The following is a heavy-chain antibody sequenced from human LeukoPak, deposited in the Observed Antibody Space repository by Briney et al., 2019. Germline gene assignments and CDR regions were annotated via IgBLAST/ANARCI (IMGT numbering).Heavy chain of an antibody. CDR2: IIPIFGTA. V-gene: IGHV1-69*05. Sequence: GSSVKVSCKASGGTFSSYAISWVRQAPGQGLEWMGGIIPIFGTANYAQKFQGRVTITTDESTSTAYMELSSLRSEDTAVYYCASHASLYSSSTSCYSGAFDIWGQGTMVTVSS. D-gene: IGHD2-2*01. CDR1: GGTFSSYA. CDR3: ASHASLYSSSTSCYSGAFDI. J-gene: IGHJ3*02.